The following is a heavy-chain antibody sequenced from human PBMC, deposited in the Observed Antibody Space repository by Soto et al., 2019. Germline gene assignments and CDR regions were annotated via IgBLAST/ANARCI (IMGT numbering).Heavy chain of an antibody. V-gene: IGHV3-7*03. CDR3: ARESDTGWYFFDC. Sequence: GVSLRRSFEASGFIFSSHWMSRVRQAPGKGLEWVANIKQDGSERYYVDSVKGRFTISRDNAQNSLYLQVSSLRAEDTAVYYCARESDTGWYFFDCWGQGTLVAVSS. CDR1: GFIFSSHW. J-gene: IGHJ4*02. CDR2: IKQDGSER. D-gene: IGHD6-19*01.